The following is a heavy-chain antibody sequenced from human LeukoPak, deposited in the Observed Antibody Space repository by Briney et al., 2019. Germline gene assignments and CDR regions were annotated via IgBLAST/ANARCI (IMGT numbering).Heavy chain of an antibody. D-gene: IGHD3-22*01. V-gene: IGHV4-61*01. J-gene: IGHJ4*02. CDR3: ATYYDSSGYKLDY. CDR2: IYYSGST. CDR1: GGSVSSGSYY. Sequence: PSETLSLTCTVSGGSVSSGSYYWSWIGQPPGKGLEWIGYIYYSGSTYYNPSLKSRVTISVDTSKNQFSLKLSSVTAADTAVCYCATYYDSSGYKLDYWGQGTLVTVSS.